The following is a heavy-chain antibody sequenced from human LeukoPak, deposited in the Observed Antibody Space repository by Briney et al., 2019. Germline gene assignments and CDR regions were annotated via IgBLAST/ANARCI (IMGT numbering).Heavy chain of an antibody. V-gene: IGHV4-4*07. J-gene: IGHJ3*02. D-gene: IGHD3-22*01. CDR1: GDSMSNYY. CDR3: ARGMTFYYDSRGYYGALDI. Sequence: SETLSLTCTVSGDSMSNYYWSWIRQPAGKGLEWIGRIYTSGTTAYNTSLKSRVTMSMDKSKDQFSLKVTSVAAADTAIYYCARGMTFYYDSRGYYGALDIWGQGTMVTVSS. CDR2: IYTSGTT.